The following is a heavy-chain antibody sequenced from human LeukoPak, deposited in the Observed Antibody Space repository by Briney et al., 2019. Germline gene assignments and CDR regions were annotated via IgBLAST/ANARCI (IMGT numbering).Heavy chain of an antibody. CDR1: GITFDDYG. D-gene: IGHD6-13*01. Sequence: PGGSLRLSCTDSGITFDDYGLSWVRQAPGKGLEWVAGINWDGGATAYADSVKGRFTTSRDNAKNSVFLQMSSLRADDTALYFCARDLSSSWYSLGFWGQGTLVTVSS. J-gene: IGHJ4*02. CDR3: ARDLSSSWYSLGF. CDR2: INWDGGAT. V-gene: IGHV3-20*04.